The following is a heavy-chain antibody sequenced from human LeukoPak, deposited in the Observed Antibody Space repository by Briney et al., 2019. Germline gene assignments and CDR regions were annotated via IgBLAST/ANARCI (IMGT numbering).Heavy chain of an antibody. Sequence: SETLSLTCAVYGGSFSSYYWSWIRQPPGKGLEWIGYIYYSGSTNYNPSLKSRVTISVDTSKNQFSLKLSSVTAADTAVYYCARSPEDSSSSWTFDYWGQGTLVTVSS. J-gene: IGHJ4*02. CDR1: GGSFSSYY. V-gene: IGHV4-59*01. D-gene: IGHD6-6*01. CDR3: ARSPEDSSSSWTFDY. CDR2: IYYSGST.